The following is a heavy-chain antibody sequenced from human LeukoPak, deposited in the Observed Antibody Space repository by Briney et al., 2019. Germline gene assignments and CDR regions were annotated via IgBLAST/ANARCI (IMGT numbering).Heavy chain of an antibody. V-gene: IGHV3-48*03. D-gene: IGHD3-10*01. CDR3: ARGMVAGWGY. CDR2: ISNSGSTN. CDR1: GFTFGIYE. Sequence: GGSLRLSCAASGFTFGIYEMGSVREAPRGGLGWVSYISNSGSTNYYADSVEGRITISRDNANNSLYLQMNSLRAEDTAVYYCARGMVAGWGYWGPGNLVTVSS. J-gene: IGHJ4*02.